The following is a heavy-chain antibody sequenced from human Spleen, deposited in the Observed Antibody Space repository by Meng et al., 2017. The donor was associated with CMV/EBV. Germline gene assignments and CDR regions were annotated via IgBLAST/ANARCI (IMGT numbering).Heavy chain of an antibody. CDR3: VKENGYSPSNWFDP. V-gene: IGHV3-23*01. CDR2: ISGSGDRT. J-gene: IGHJ5*02. D-gene: IGHD5-18*01. Sequence: GESLKISCAASGFPFSSYAMNWVRQAPGKGLEWVSTISGSGDRTYYADSVKGRFTISRDKSKKTMSLQMNSLRVEDTAVYYCVKENGYSPSNWFDPWGQGTLVTVSS. CDR1: GFPFSSYA.